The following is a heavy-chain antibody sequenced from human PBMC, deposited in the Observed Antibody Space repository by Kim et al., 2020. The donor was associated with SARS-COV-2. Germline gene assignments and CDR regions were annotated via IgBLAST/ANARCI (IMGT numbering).Heavy chain of an antibody. CDR1: GFRFAGYA. CDR3: AKDLGLEFPTYAMNV. D-gene: IGHD1-1*01. V-gene: IGHV3-9*01. CDR2: ITWNSGSI. Sequence: GGSLRLSCDASGFRFAGYAMHWVRQAPGKGLEWVAGITWNSGSIIYADSVRGRFTISRDNAKNSLYLQMHSLRAEDTAVYYCAKDLGLEFPTYAMNVWG. J-gene: IGHJ6*02.